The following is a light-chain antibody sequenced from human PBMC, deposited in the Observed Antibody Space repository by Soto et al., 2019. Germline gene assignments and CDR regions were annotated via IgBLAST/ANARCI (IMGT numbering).Light chain of an antibody. J-gene: IGKJ1*01. CDR3: QQLNSYPPWT. Sequence: DVQLTQSPSFLSASVGDRLTITCRASQDISSYLAWYQQKPGKAPKLLIHSASTLHSGVPLRFSGSGSVTEFTLTISGLQPEDFATYYCQQLNSYPPWTFGQGTKV. CDR2: SAS. V-gene: IGKV1-9*01. CDR1: QDISSY.